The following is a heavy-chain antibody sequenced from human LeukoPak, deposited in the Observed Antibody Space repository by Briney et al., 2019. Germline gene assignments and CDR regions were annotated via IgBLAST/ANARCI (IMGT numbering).Heavy chain of an antibody. CDR2: IVVGSGNT. Sequence: SVKVSCKASEFTFTSSAVQWVRQARGQRLEWIGWIVVGSGNTNYAQKFQERVTITRDVSTSTAYMELSSLRSEDTAVYYCAADHLHYDSSGSKENWGQGTLVTVSS. CDR3: AADHLHYDSSGSKEN. V-gene: IGHV1-58*01. D-gene: IGHD3-22*01. J-gene: IGHJ4*02. CDR1: EFTFTSSA.